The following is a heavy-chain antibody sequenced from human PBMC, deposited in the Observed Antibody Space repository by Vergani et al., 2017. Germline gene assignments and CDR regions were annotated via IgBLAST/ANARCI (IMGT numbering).Heavy chain of an antibody. J-gene: IGHJ6*02. D-gene: IGHD4-17*01. V-gene: IGHV1-69*04. CDR2: INPSGGST. CDR3: ARDGDGDDYGMDV. CDR1: GGTFSSYA. Sequence: QVQLVQSGAEVKKPGSSVKVSCKASGGTFSSYAISWVRQAPGQGLEWMGIINPSGGSTSYAQKFQGRVTMTTDTSTSTAYMELRSLRSDDTAVYYCARDGDGDDYGMDVWGQGTTVTVSS.